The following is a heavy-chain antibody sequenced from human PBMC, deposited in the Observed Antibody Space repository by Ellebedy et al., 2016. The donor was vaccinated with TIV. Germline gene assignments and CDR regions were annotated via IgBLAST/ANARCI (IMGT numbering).Heavy chain of an antibody. Sequence: GESLKISCAASGFTFSSYAMSWVRQAPGKGLEWVSTISSTGSRTYYADSVEGRFIISRDNSKKTLYLQMNSLRADDTAVYYCAKERAYTYDNYYSGMDVWGQGTTVTVSS. CDR2: ISSTGSRT. J-gene: IGHJ6*02. D-gene: IGHD5-18*01. V-gene: IGHV3-23*01. CDR3: AKERAYTYDNYYSGMDV. CDR1: GFTFSSYA.